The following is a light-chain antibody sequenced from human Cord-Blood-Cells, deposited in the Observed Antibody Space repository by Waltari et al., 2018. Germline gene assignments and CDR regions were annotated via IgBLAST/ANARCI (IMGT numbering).Light chain of an antibody. CDR2: DAP. CDR3: QQRSNWQT. V-gene: IGKV3-11*01. J-gene: IGKJ1*01. CDR1: QSVSSY. Sequence: EIVLPQSQATLPLSQGERATLSCRASQSVSSYLAWYQKKPGQAPRLLIYDAPNRATGIPARFSGSGSGTDFTLTISSLEPEDFAVYYCQQRSNWQTFGQGTKVEIK.